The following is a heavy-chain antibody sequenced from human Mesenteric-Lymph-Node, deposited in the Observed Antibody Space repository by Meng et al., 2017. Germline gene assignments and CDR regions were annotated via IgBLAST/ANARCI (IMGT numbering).Heavy chain of an antibody. CDR2: IYYSGST. Sequence: QVQLQESGPGLVKPSQTLSLTCSVSGGSISSGDSYWSWIRQPPGKGLEWIGYIYYSGSTYYNPSLRSRITISVDTSKNQFSLRLRSVTAADTAVYYCARQSGYFDYWGQGTLVTVSS. J-gene: IGHJ4*02. D-gene: IGHD3-10*01. CDR1: GGSISSGDSY. CDR3: ARQSGYFDY. V-gene: IGHV4-30-4*01.